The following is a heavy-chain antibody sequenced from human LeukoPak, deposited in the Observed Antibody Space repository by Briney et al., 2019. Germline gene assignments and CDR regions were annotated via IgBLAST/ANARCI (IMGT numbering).Heavy chain of an antibody. V-gene: IGHV1-2*02. D-gene: IGHD3-10*01. CDR3: AGDRVPGYYYYYMDV. CDR1: GYTFTSYY. CDR2: INPNSGGT. J-gene: IGHJ6*03. Sequence: GASVKVSCKASGYTFTSYYMHWVRQAPGQGLEWMGWINPNSGGTNYAQKFQGRVTMTRDTSISTAYMELSRLRSDDTAVYYCAGDRVPGYYYYYMDVWGKGTTVTVSS.